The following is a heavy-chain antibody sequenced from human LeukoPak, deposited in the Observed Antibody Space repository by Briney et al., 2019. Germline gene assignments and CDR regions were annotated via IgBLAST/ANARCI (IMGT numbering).Heavy chain of an antibody. CDR2: ISGNGGST. D-gene: IGHD2-21*01. Sequence: GGSLRLSCAASGFTFSSYAMSWVRQAPGKGLEWVSAISGNGGSTYYADSVKGRFTISRDNSKNTLYLQMNSLKTEDTAVYFCIGQEVDCGGGYCQPDYWGQGTLVTVSS. J-gene: IGHJ4*02. V-gene: IGHV3-23*01. CDR1: GFTFSSYA. CDR3: IGQEVDCGGGYCQPDY.